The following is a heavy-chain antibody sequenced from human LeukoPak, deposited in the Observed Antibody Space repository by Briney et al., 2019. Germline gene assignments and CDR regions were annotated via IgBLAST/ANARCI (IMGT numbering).Heavy chain of an antibody. Sequence: ASVKVSCKASGYTFTSYYMHWMRQAPGQGLEWMGIINPSGGSTSYAQKFQGRVTMTRDTSTSTVYMELSSLRSEDTAVYYCARAGYCSSTSCYMGPNSADAFDIWGQGTMVTVSS. V-gene: IGHV1-46*01. D-gene: IGHD2-2*02. J-gene: IGHJ3*02. CDR3: ARAGYCSSTSCYMGPNSADAFDI. CDR1: GYTFTSYY. CDR2: INPSGGST.